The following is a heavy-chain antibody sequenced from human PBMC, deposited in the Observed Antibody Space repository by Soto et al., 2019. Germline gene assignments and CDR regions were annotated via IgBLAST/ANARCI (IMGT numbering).Heavy chain of an antibody. J-gene: IGHJ6*02. CDR3: ASVVGGDSYCYYCMDV. Sequence: QVQLVQSGAEVKQPGASVKVSCKASADTFTDYFIHWVRQVPGQGLEWMGYINPNSGGTNYAENFQGRVTMTRDTSISTAYMDLRRLRSDDMAVYYCASVVGGDSYCYYCMDVWGQGTTVTVSS. CDR2: INPNSGGT. D-gene: IGHD1-26*01. V-gene: IGHV1-2*02. CDR1: ADTFTDYF.